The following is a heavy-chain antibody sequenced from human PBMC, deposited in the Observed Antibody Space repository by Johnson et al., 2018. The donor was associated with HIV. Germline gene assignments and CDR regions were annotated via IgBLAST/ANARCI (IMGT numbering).Heavy chain of an antibody. J-gene: IGHJ3*02. CDR3: AREDGSGWYPIRALDI. CDR1: GFTISSNY. CDR2: MYSDGRT. Sequence: VQLVESGGGVVQPGGSLRLSCAASGFTISSNYMSWVRQAPGKGLEWVSVMYSDGRTFYADSVKGRFTISRDNSKNTLYLQMNSLRAEDTAVYYCAREDGSGWYPIRALDIWGQGTMVTVSS. D-gene: IGHD6-19*01. V-gene: IGHV3-53*01.